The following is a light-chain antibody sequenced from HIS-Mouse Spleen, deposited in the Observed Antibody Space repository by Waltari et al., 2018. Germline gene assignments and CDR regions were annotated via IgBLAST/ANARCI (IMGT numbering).Light chain of an antibody. CDR1: SSDVGGYNY. J-gene: IGLJ2*01. CDR3: SSYAGSNNVV. Sequence: QSALTQPPSASGSPGQSVTISCTGTSSDVGGYNYVSWYQQHPGKAPKLMIYGVSKRPSGFPDRFAGSKSGNTASLTVSGLQAEDEADYYCSSYAGSNNVVFGGGTKLTVL. CDR2: GVS. V-gene: IGLV2-8*01.